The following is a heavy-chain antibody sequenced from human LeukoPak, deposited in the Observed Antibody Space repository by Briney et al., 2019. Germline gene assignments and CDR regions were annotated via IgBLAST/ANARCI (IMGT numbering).Heavy chain of an antibody. D-gene: IGHD3-16*02. CDR2: ISGSGGST. Sequence: PGGSLRLSCAASGFTFSSYAMSWVRQAPGNGLEWVSAISGSGGSTYYADSVKGRFTISRDNSKNTLYLQMNSLRAEDTAVYYCAKDGAYDYVWGSYPLTFDYWGQGTLVTVSS. V-gene: IGHV3-23*01. CDR1: GFTFSSYA. J-gene: IGHJ4*02. CDR3: AKDGAYDYVWGSYPLTFDY.